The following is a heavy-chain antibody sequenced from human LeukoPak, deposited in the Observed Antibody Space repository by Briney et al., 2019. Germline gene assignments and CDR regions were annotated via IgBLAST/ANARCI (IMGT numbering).Heavy chain of an antibody. CDR1: GFTFSSYG. Sequence: GGSLRLSCAASGFTFSSYGMHWVRQAPGKGLEWVAVIWYDGSNKYYADSEKGRFTISKDNSKNTLYLQMNSLRAEDTAVYYCARRRGYSGYDLDYWGQGTLVTVSS. V-gene: IGHV3-33*01. CDR2: IWYDGSNK. J-gene: IGHJ4*02. D-gene: IGHD5-12*01. CDR3: ARRRGYSGYDLDY.